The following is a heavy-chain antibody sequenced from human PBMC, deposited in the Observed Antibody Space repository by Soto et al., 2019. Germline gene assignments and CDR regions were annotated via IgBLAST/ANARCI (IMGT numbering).Heavy chain of an antibody. D-gene: IGHD3-3*01. CDR2: ISIDGSRT. CDR3: AKDGQSGFWSGYYLDV. J-gene: IGHJ6*02. V-gene: IGHV3-74*01. CDR1: GFTFSRSW. Sequence: GGSLRLSCAASGFTFSRSWMHWVRQAQGKGLVWVSRISIDGSRTNYADSVKGRFTISRDNAKNTLYLQMNGLRAEDTAVYYCAKDGQSGFWSGYYLDVWGQGTTVTVSS.